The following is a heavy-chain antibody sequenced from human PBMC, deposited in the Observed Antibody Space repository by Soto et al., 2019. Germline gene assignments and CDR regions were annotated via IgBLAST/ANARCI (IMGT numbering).Heavy chain of an antibody. CDR2: IYYSGST. CDR3: ARRGSGSYSDY. Sequence: SETLSLTCTVSGGSISSSSYYWGWIRQPPGKGLEWIGSIYYSGSTYYNPSLKSRVTISVDTSKNQFSLKLSSVTAADTAVYYCARRGSGSYSDYWGQGTLVTVHS. D-gene: IGHD3-10*01. J-gene: IGHJ4*02. CDR1: GGSISSSSYY. V-gene: IGHV4-39*01.